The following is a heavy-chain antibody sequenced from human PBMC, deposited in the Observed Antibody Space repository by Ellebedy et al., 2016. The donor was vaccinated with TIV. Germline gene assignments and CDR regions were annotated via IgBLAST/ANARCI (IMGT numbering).Heavy chain of an antibody. D-gene: IGHD2-2*01. Sequence: SVKVSXKASGYTFTSHGISWVRQAPGQGLEGMGGIIPILCTPNYVQRFQGRVSITADESTNTAYLELSSLRSEDTAAYYCARSMVPAAKNVYNWFDTWGQGTLVTVTS. CDR3: ARSMVPAAKNVYNWFDT. V-gene: IGHV1-69*13. J-gene: IGHJ5*02. CDR2: IIPILCTP. CDR1: GYTFTSHG.